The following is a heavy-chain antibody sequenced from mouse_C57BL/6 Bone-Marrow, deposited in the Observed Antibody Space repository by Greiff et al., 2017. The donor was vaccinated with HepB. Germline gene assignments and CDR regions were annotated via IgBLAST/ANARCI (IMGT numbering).Heavy chain of an antibody. V-gene: IGHV1-69*01. CDR1: GYTFTSYW. D-gene: IGHD1-2*01. Sequence: QVQLQQPGAELVMPGASVKLSCKASGYTFTSYWMHWVKQRPGQGLEWIGEIDPTDSYTNYNQKFKGKSTLTVDKSSSTAYMQLSSLTSEDSAVYYCAREDGTTAGYWIWFAYWGQGTLVTVSA. J-gene: IGHJ3*01. CDR2: IDPTDSYT. CDR3: AREDGTTAGYWIWFAY.